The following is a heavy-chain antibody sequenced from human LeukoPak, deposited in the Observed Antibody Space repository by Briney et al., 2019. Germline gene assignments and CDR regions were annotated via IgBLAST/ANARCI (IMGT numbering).Heavy chain of an antibody. CDR3: ARDLGYSYGSDAFDI. J-gene: IGHJ3*02. V-gene: IGHV4-59*01. D-gene: IGHD5-18*01. CDR1: GGSISSYY. Sequence: SETLSLTCTVSGGSISSYYWSWIRQPPGKGLEWIGYIYYSGSTNYNPSLKSRVTISVDTSKNQFSLKLSSVTAADTAVYYCARDLGYSYGSDAFDIRGQGTMVTVSS. CDR2: IYYSGST.